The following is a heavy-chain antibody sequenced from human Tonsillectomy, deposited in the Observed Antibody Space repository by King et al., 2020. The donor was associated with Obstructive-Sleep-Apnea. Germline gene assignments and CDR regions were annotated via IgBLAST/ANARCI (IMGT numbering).Heavy chain of an antibody. V-gene: IGHV3-48*04. Sequence: VQLVESGGGLVQPGGSLRISCAASGFTFSSYSLNWVRQAPGKGLEWVSYIRRRGDAIYYADSVKGRFTISRDNAKNSPYLQMNSLKGEDTAVYYCARDSRYSCDYWGQGTLVTVSS. CDR1: GFTFSSYS. J-gene: IGHJ4*02. CDR3: ARDSRYSCDY. CDR2: IRRRGDAI. D-gene: IGHD5-18*01.